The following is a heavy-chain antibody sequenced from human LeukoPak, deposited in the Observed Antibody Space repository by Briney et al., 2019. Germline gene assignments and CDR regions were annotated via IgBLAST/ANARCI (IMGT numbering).Heavy chain of an antibody. CDR3: ARVGASGPRPQEFDY. Sequence: GESLKISCKASGYKFTSYWIAWVRQMPGKGLEWMGIIYPGDSDTRYSPSFQGQVTISADKSISTAYLQWSSLKASDTAMYYCARVGASGPRPQEFDYWGQGTLVTVSS. J-gene: IGHJ4*02. V-gene: IGHV5-51*01. CDR1: GYKFTSYW. CDR2: IYPGDSDT. D-gene: IGHD1-26*01.